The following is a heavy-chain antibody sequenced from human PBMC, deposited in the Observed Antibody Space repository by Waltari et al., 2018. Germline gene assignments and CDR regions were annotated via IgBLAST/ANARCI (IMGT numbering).Heavy chain of an antibody. D-gene: IGHD3-10*01. Sequence: QVQLVQSGAEVKKPGSSVKVSCKASGGTFSSYAISWVRQAPGQGLEWMGGIIPIFSTANYAQKFQGRVTITADKSTSTAYMELSSLRSEDTAVYYCARDWYYGSGSSAAFDIWGQGTMVTVSS. CDR3: ARDWYYGSGSSAAFDI. J-gene: IGHJ3*02. CDR2: IIPIFSTA. V-gene: IGHV1-69*06. CDR1: GGTFSSYA.